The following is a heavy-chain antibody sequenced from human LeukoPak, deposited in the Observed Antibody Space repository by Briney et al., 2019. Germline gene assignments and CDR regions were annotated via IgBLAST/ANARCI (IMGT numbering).Heavy chain of an antibody. V-gene: IGHV3-66*01. D-gene: IGHD6-19*01. CDR1: GFTVNNNY. Sequence: GGSLRLSCAASGFTVNNNYISWVRQAPGKGLESVAVIHGGGDTYYADSVKGRFTISRDNSKNTVYLQMNSLRAEDTAVYYCAKDGIAVAGKTTGYYFDYWGQGTLVTVSS. CDR2: IHGGGDT. J-gene: IGHJ4*02. CDR3: AKDGIAVAGKTTGYYFDY.